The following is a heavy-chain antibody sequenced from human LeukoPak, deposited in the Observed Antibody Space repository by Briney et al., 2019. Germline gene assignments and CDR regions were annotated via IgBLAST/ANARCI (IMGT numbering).Heavy chain of an antibody. J-gene: IGHJ4*02. Sequence: GGSLRLSCEASGFTFSDPYMSWIRQAPGKGLESLSYISGSGTDINYADSVRGRFTISRDNAKNLLYLQMNDLRVEDTAVYYCARTARHLDYWGQGTLVTVSS. CDR2: ISGSGTDI. CDR1: GFTFSDPY. V-gene: IGHV3-11*04. D-gene: IGHD5-18*01. CDR3: ARTARHLDY.